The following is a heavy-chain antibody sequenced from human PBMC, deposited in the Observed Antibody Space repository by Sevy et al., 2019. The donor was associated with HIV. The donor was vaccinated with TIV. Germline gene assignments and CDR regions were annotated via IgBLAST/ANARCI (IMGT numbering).Heavy chain of an antibody. J-gene: IGHJ5*02. CDR1: GGSINSYY. CDR2: IYYSGST. CDR3: AREVGDSSWYSPTNRFDP. V-gene: IGHV4-59*01. D-gene: IGHD6-13*01. Sequence: SETLSLTCSVSGGSINSYYWSWIRQPPGKGLEWIGYIYYSGSTKYNPSLKSRVTISVDTSKNQFSLTLSSVSAADTAVYYCAREVGDSSWYSPTNRFDPWGQGTQVTVSS.